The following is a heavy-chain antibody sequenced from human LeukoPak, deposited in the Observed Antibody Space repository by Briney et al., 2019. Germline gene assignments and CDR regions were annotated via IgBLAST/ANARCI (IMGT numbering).Heavy chain of an antibody. Sequence: GGSLRLSCAASGFTFSGYPIHWVRQAPGKGLEWVAVISYDGSNKYYADSVKGRFTISRDNSKNTLYLQMNSLRAEDTAVYYCARLEWFDPWGQGTLVTVSS. CDR2: ISYDGSNK. CDR3: ARLEWFDP. CDR1: GFTFSGYP. J-gene: IGHJ5*02. V-gene: IGHV3-30-3*01.